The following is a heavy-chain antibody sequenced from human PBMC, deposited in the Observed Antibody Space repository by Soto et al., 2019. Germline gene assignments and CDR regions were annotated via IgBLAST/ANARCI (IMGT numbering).Heavy chain of an antibody. V-gene: IGHV4-39*01. J-gene: IGHJ4*02. CDR3: ARLEGLATISYYFDY. CDR2: IYYRGNT. Sequence: QLQLQESGPGLVKPSETPSLTCSVSGDSINSDSYYWGWIRQPPGKGLEWIGSIYYRGNTYYNPSLKTRVTISLDKSKSQFSLKLNSVTAADSAVYFCARLEGLATISYYFDYWGQGTLVTVSS. CDR1: GDSINSDSYY. D-gene: IGHD3-9*01.